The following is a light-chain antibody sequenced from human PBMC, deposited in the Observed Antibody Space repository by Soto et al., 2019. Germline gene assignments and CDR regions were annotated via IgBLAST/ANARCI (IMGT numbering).Light chain of an antibody. Sequence: DIQLTQSPSFLSESVGDTVTITCRASQALSNYLAWYQQKPGKAPDLLIYSASTLRSGVPSRFSGSGSETEFTLTIRALQPEDFATYFCQQLSRYPLTFGGGTKVEI. CDR2: SAS. CDR1: QALSNY. CDR3: QQLSRYPLT. V-gene: IGKV1-9*01. J-gene: IGKJ4*01.